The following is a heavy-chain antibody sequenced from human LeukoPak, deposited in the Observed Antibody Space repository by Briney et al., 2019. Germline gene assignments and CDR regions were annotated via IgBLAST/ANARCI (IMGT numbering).Heavy chain of an antibody. CDR3: AKAPGPEWLFDY. CDR1: GFTFSSYA. V-gene: IGHV3-23*01. CDR2: ISGSGGST. J-gene: IGHJ4*02. Sequence: GGSLRLSCAASGFTFSSYAVSWVRQAPGKGLEWVSAISGSGGSTYYADSVKGRFTISRDNSKDTLYLQMNSLRAEDTAVYYCAKAPGPEWLFDYWGQGTLVTVSS. D-gene: IGHD3-3*01.